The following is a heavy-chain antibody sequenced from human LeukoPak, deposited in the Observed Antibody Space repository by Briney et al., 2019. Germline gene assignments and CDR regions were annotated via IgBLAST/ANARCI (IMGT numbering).Heavy chain of an antibody. Sequence: PGGSLRLSCAASGFTFSSYEMNWVRQAPGKGLEWGSYISSSGSTIYYSDSVKGRFTISRDNAKNSLYLQMNSLRAEDTAVYYCARAGSSTSCKSFDYWGQGTLVTVSS. CDR2: ISSSGSTI. D-gene: IGHD2-2*01. J-gene: IGHJ4*02. V-gene: IGHV3-48*03. CDR1: GFTFSSYE. CDR3: ARAGSSTSCKSFDY.